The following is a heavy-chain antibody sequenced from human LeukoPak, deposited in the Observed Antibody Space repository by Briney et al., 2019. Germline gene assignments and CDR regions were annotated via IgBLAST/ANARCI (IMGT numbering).Heavy chain of an antibody. J-gene: IGHJ1*01. CDR1: GVSFGGYY. D-gene: IGHD5-18*01. CDR3: ARRRGGYSYGLCFQH. Sequence: TSETLSLTCAVYGVSFGGYYWSWICQPPGKGLEWIGEINHSGSTNYNPSLKSRVTISVDTSKNQFSLKLSSVTAADTAVYYCARRRGGYSYGLCFQHWGQGTLVTVSS. V-gene: IGHV4-34*01. CDR2: INHSGST.